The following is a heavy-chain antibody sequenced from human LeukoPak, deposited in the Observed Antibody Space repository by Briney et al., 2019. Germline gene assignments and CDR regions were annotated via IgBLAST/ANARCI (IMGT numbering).Heavy chain of an antibody. CDR2: ISAYNGKT. J-gene: IGHJ4*02. D-gene: IGHD1-26*01. V-gene: IGHV1-18*01. Sequence: ASVKVSCKASGYTFTSYGINWVRQAPGQGLEWMGWISAYNGKTNYAQKLQGRVTMTTDTSTSTAYMELRSLRSDDTAVYYCARDLDQYSGRYGGFGHDFWGQGTLVTVSS. CDR3: ARDLDQYSGRYGGFGHDF. CDR1: GYTFTSYG.